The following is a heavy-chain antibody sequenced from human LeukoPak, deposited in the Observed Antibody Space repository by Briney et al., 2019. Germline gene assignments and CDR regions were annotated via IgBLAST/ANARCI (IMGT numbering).Heavy chain of an antibody. CDR1: GFTFSSYG. Sequence: GGSLRLSCAASGFTFSSYGMHWVRQAPGKGLEWVAVIWYDGSNKYYADSVKGRFTISRDNSTNTLYLQMNSLRAEDTAVYYCAKISDYSNFLDYWGQGTLVTVSS. V-gene: IGHV3-33*06. D-gene: IGHD4-11*01. J-gene: IGHJ4*02. CDR2: IWYDGSNK. CDR3: AKISDYSNFLDY.